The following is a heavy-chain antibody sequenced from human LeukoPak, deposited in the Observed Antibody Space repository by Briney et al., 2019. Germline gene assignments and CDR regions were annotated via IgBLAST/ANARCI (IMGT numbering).Heavy chain of an antibody. CDR1: GLTFSIHW. CDR3: ARGASSGYYGGDFDY. Sequence: GGSLRLSCAASGLTFSIHWMNWVRQAPGKGLECVANINQDGSDKYYVDSVKGRFTISRDNTKNSLYLQMNSLRAEDTAVYYCARGASSGYYGGDFDYWGQGTLVTVSS. D-gene: IGHD3-22*01. J-gene: IGHJ4*02. V-gene: IGHV3-7*01. CDR2: INQDGSDK.